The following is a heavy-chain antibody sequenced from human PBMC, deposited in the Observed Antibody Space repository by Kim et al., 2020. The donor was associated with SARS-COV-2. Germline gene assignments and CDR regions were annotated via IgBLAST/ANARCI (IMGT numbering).Heavy chain of an antibody. D-gene: IGHD6-13*01. CDR3: ARPNLSIAPYYFDY. Sequence: GGYLRLSCAASGFTFSSYWMSWVRQAPGKGLEWVANIKQDGSEKYYVDSVKGRFTISRDNAKNSLYLQMNSLRAEDTAVYYCARPNLSIAPYYFDYWGQGTLVTVSS. J-gene: IGHJ4*02. CDR1: GFTFSSYW. V-gene: IGHV3-7*01. CDR2: IKQDGSEK.